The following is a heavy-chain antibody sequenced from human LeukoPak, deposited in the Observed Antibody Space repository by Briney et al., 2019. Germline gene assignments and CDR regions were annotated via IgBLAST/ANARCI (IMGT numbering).Heavy chain of an antibody. D-gene: IGHD6-19*01. CDR2: NKSTLDGGTT. CDR3: TTGGNVIVAGTRAFDI. Sequence: VGSLRLSCAASGFTFTNDWMNWVRQVPGKGLEWVGRNKSTLDGGTTDLAAPVKDRFTVSRDDSKETLYLQMNSLKTEETAIYYCTTGGNVIVAGTRAFDIWGQGTMVTVSS. CDR1: GFTFTNDW. J-gene: IGHJ3*02. V-gene: IGHV3-15*07.